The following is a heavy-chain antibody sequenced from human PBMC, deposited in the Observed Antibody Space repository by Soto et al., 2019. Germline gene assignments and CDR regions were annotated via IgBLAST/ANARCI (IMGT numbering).Heavy chain of an antibody. D-gene: IGHD3-3*01. V-gene: IGHV3-21*01. CDR3: ARDQYYDFWSGYYRAYGMDV. Sequence: LRLSCAASGFTFSSYNMNWVRQAPGKGLEWVSSISSSSSYIYYADSVKGRFTISRDNAKNALYLQMNSLRVEDTAVYYCARDQYYDFWSGYYRAYGMDVWGQGTTVTVSS. CDR1: GFTFSSYN. J-gene: IGHJ6*02. CDR2: ISSSSSYI.